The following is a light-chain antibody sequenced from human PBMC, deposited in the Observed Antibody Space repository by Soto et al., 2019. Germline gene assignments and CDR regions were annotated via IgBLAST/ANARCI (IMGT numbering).Light chain of an antibody. CDR3: QQYGNSPT. J-gene: IGKJ1*01. Sequence: IPMIRSPTSLSPSTGARVTLPCRASQGISSYLAWYQQKPGKAPKLLIYAASTLQSGVPSRFSGSGSGTDFTLTISRLEPEDFAVYYCQQYGNSPTFGQGTKVDI. CDR2: AAS. CDR1: QGISSY. V-gene: IGKV1-8*01.